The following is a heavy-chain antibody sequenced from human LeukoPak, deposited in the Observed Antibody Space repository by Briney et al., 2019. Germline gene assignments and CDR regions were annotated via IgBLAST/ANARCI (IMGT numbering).Heavy chain of an antibody. CDR1: GYTFTTYY. CDR2: INPSGGTT. Sequence: GVSVKVSCKTSGYTFTTYYMHWVRQAPGQGLEWMGIINPSGGTTNYAQKYQGRVTMTRDTSTTTLYMELSSLRSEDTAVYYCARGRPGSGWSFDYWGQGTLVTVST. CDR3: ARGRPGSGWSFDY. D-gene: IGHD6-19*01. J-gene: IGHJ4*02. V-gene: IGHV1-46*01.